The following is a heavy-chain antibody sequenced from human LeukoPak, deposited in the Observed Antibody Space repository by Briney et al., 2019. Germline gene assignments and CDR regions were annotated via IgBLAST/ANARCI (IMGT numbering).Heavy chain of an antibody. CDR1: GYTFTGYY. V-gene: IGHV1-2*02. Sequence: ASVKVSCKASGYTFTGYYMHWVRQAPGQGLEWMGWINPNSGGTNYAQKFQGRVTMTRDTSISTAYMELSRLTSDDTAVYYCARHAPYYDYVWGSYRQTLNWFDPWGQGTLVTVSS. CDR3: ARHAPYYDYVWGSYRQTLNWFDP. D-gene: IGHD3-16*02. CDR2: INPNSGGT. J-gene: IGHJ5*02.